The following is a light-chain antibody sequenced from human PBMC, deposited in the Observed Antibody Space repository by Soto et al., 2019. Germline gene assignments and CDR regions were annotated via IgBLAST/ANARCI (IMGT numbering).Light chain of an antibody. V-gene: IGKV3-11*01. CDR2: DAS. CDR3: QQRSNWPLT. Sequence: VLTQSPATLSLSPGERATPSCRASQSLSSYLAWYQQKPGQAPRLLIYDASNRATGIPARFSGSGSGTDFTLTISSLEPEDFAVYYCQQRSNWPLTFAGGTKVAIK. CDR1: QSLSSY. J-gene: IGKJ4*01.